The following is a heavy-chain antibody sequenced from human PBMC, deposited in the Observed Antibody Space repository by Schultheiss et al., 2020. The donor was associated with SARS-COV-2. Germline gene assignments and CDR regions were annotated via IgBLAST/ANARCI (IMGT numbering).Heavy chain of an antibody. V-gene: IGHV3-48*03. J-gene: IGHJ6*02. Sequence: GGSLRLSCAASGFTFSSYEMNWVRQAPGKGLEWVSYISSSGSTIYYADSVKGRFTISRDNAKNSLYLQMNSLRAEDTAVYYCAREGMWSGYYTVTDVWGQGTTVTVSS. CDR2: ISSSGSTI. CDR3: AREGMWSGYYTVTDV. D-gene: IGHD3-3*01. CDR1: GFTFSSYE.